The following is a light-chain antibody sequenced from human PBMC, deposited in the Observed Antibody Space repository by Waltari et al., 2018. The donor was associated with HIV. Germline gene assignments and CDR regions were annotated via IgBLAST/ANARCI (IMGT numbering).Light chain of an antibody. CDR1: SSDIGGYDY. CDR3: SAYTTYSPLAV. Sequence: QSALTQPASVSGSPGQSITISCTGTSSDIGGYDYVSWHQQHPGKAPKLLIYGVCSRPSGVSNRFSGSMPGNTASLTISWLQADDEAHYYCSAYTTYSPLAVFGGGTKLTVL. V-gene: IGLV2-14*01. J-gene: IGLJ2*01. CDR2: GVC.